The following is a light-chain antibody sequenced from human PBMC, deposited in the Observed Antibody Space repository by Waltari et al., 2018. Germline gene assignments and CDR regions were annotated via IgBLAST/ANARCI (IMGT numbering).Light chain of an antibody. CDR3: AAWDDSLNGPV. J-gene: IGLJ2*01. V-gene: IGLV1-36*01. Sequence: QSVLPHAPSLSESRGQRATMSCSVSNSNGANNDVNWYQQLPGRAPKLLIYYDDLFPPGVSYRFSCSTSGTSASLAISGLQSDDEADYYCAAWDDSLNGPVFGGGTKLTVV. CDR2: YDD. CDR1: NSNGANND.